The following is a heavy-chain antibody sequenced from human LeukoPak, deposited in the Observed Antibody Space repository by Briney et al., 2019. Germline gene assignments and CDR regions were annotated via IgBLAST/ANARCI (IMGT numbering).Heavy chain of an antibody. CDR3: ARDNSSLYYYDSSGGRFDP. CDR1: GFTFSSYA. J-gene: IGHJ5*02. Sequence: GGSLRLSCAASGFTFSSYAMHWVRQAPGKGLEWVAVISYDGSNKYYADSVKGRFTISRDNSKNTLYLQMNSLGAEDTAVYYCARDNSSLYYYDSSGGRFDPWGQGTLVTVSS. V-gene: IGHV3-30-3*01. CDR2: ISYDGSNK. D-gene: IGHD3-22*01.